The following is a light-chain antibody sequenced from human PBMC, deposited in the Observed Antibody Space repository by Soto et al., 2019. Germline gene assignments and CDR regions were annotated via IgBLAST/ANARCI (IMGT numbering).Light chain of an antibody. CDR3: QSYDSSTPWV. Sequence: QSVLTQPPSVSGAPGQRVTISCTGSSSNIGAGYDVHWYQQLPGRAPKLLIYANSNRPSGVPDRFSGSRSGTSASLAITGLQAEDEADYSCQSYDSSTPWVFGTGTKVTVL. CDR1: SSNIGAGYD. CDR2: ANS. V-gene: IGLV1-40*01. J-gene: IGLJ1*01.